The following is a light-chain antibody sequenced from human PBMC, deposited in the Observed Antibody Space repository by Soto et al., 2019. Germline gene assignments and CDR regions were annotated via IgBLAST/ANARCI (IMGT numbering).Light chain of an antibody. V-gene: IGLV2-14*01. CDR3: SSYTSSSTLV. J-gene: IGLJ2*01. CDR2: DVS. CDR1: SSDVGGYNY. Sequence: QSALTQSASVSGSPGQSITISCTGTSSDVGGYNYVSWYQQHPGIAPKLMIYDVSNRPSGVSNRFSGSKSGNTASLTISGLQAEDEADYYCSSYTSSSTLVFGGGTQLTVL.